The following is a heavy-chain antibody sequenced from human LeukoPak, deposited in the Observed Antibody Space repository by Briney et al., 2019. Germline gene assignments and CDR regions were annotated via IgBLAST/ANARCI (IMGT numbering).Heavy chain of an antibody. V-gene: IGHV1-8*01. CDR2: MNPNSGNT. CDR3: VIDSSSWYNYFDP. D-gene: IGHD6-13*01. Sequence: ASVKVSRKASGYTFTSYDIHWVRQATGQGLEWMGWMNPNSGNTGYAQKFQGRVTMTRNTSISTAYMELSSLRSEDTAVYYCVIDSSSWYNYFDPWGQGTLVTVSS. J-gene: IGHJ5*02. CDR1: GYTFTSYD.